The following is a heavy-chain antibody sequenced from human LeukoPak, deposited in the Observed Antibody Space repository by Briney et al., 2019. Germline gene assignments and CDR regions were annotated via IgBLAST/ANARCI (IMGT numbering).Heavy chain of an antibody. CDR1: GYTFSRYW. V-gene: IGHV3-7*01. CDR2: MKQDGSEK. D-gene: IGHD3-22*01. CDR3: ASPHPYDSSGYYIGY. J-gene: IGHJ4*02. Sequence: GGSLRLSCAASGYTFSRYWMSWVRQAPGKGLEWVANMKQDGSEKYYVDSVKGRFTISRDNAKNSLYLQMNSLRAEDTAVYYCASPHPYDSSGYYIGYWGQGTLVTVSS.